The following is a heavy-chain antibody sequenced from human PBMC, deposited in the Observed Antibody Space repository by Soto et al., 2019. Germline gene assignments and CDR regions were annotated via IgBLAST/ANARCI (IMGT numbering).Heavy chain of an antibody. CDR3: AREDSIIIPAVSDF. D-gene: IGHD2-2*01. CDR2: VGKSDYT. V-gene: IGHV3-21*01. Sequence: PGGSLRLSCSVSGYYLNNYGINGVRQAPGKWLEWVSSVGKSDYTYYSDSVKGRFTISRDNAKKSVSLQMNSLGAEDTAVYYCAREDSIIIPAVSDFWGQGTLVTVSS. CDR1: GYYLNNYG. J-gene: IGHJ4*02.